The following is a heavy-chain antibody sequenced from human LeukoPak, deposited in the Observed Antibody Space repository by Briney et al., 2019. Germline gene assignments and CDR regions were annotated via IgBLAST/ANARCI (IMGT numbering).Heavy chain of an antibody. Sequence: GGSLRLSCAASGFTFSSYGTHWVRQAPGKGLEWVAVIWYDGSNKYYADSVKGRFTISRDNSKNTLYLQMNSLRAEDTAVYYCAKHAYGSGKQAIDYWGQGTLVTVSS. CDR3: AKHAYGSGKQAIDY. CDR2: IWYDGSNK. D-gene: IGHD3-10*01. CDR1: GFTFSSYG. V-gene: IGHV3-33*06. J-gene: IGHJ4*02.